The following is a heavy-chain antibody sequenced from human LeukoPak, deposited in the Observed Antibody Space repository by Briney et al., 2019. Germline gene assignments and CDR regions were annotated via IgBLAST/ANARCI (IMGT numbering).Heavy chain of an antibody. CDR2: IFDNGNT. CDR1: GASIRNHY. D-gene: IGHD6-6*01. V-gene: IGHV4-59*11. CDR3: ATRPADTTWYGVFDY. Sequence: SETLSLTCAFSGASIRNHYWRWIRQPPGGRLEWMGYIFDNGNTDYNPSLKSRLTMSIDTSRNQFSLKLTSVTAADTALYFCATRPADTTWYGVFDYWSQGMLVTVSP. J-gene: IGHJ4*02.